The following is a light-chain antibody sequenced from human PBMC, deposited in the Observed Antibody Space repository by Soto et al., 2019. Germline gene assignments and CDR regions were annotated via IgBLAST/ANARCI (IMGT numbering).Light chain of an antibody. CDR1: SSDIGGYNY. J-gene: IGLJ1*01. CDR2: EVS. Sequence: SVLTQPASVSGSPGQSITISCAGSSSDIGGYNYVSWYQQHPGKAPKLIIYEVSNRPSGVSNRFSGSKSGNTASLTISGLQAEDEVDYYCSSYTSSSSLEYVFGTGTKVTVL. V-gene: IGLV2-14*01. CDR3: SSYTSSSSLEYV.